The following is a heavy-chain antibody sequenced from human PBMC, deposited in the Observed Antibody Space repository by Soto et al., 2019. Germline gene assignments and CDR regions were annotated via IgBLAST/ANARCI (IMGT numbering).Heavy chain of an antibody. V-gene: IGHV1-8*01. CDR3: AREVLEVDETTSLYLDH. CDR2: MNTNTNSS. Sequence: ASVKVSCKTSGFTFTSHDIHWVRQATGQGLEWMGWMNTNTNSSDCAQRFQDRVTLTWNTSISTAYMEMRRLTFDDTAVYFCAREVLEVDETTSLYLDHWGQGTQVNVSA. CDR1: GFTFTSHD. D-gene: IGHD1-1*01. J-gene: IGHJ4*02.